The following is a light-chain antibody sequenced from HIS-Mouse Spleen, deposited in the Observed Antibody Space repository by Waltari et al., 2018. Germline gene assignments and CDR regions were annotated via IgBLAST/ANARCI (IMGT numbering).Light chain of an antibody. J-gene: IGLJ1*01. CDR3: SSYAGSNNSLYV. CDR1: RSDVGGYTY. V-gene: IGLV2-8*01. CDR2: EVS. Sequence: QSALTQPPSASASPGQSVTISCTGTRSDVGGYTYVSWYQQHPGKAPKLMIYEVSKRPSGVPDRFSGSKSGNTASLTVSGLQAEDEADYYCSSYAGSNNSLYVFGTGTKVTVL.